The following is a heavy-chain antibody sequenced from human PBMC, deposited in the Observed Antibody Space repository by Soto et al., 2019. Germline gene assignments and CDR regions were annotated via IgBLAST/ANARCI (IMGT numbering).Heavy chain of an antibody. V-gene: IGHV1-46*03. CDR3: ASLPFSNYGLGAFDI. J-gene: IGHJ3*02. D-gene: IGHD4-4*01. CDR2: INPSGGST. CDR1: GYTFTSYY. Sequence: GASVKVSCKASGYTFTSYYMHWVRQALGQGLEWMGIINPSGGSTSYAQKFQGRVTMTRDTSTSTVYIELSSLRSEDTAVYYCASLPFSNYGLGAFDIWGQGTMVTVSS.